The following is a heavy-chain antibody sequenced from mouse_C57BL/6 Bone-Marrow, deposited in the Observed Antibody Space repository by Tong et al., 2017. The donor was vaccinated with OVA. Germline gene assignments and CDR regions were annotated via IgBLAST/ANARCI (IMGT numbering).Heavy chain of an antibody. CDR2: INPSNGGT. V-gene: IGHV1S81*02. CDR3: ARGGYDGVYYAMDY. D-gene: IGHD2-2*01. J-gene: IGHJ4*01. CDR1: GYTFTSYY. Sequence: VQLQESGAELVKPGASVKLSCKASGYTFTSYYMYWVKQRPGQGLEWIGEINPSNGGTNFNEKFKSKATLTVDKSSSTAYMQLSSLTSDDSAVYFCARGGYDGVYYAMDYWGQGTSVTVSS.